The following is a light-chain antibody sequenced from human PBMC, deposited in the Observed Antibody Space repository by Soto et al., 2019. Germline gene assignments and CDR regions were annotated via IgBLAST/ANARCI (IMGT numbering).Light chain of an antibody. CDR2: AAS. V-gene: IGKV3-11*01. Sequence: DIVLTQSPATLSLSPGERATLSCRASQSVGTSLAWFQHKPGQAPRLLLYAASNRAAGIPVRFSGSGSGTDFTLTISSLEPEDFAVYYCQQRNNWLTFGGGTKVEI. CDR3: QQRNNWLT. CDR1: QSVGTS. J-gene: IGKJ4*01.